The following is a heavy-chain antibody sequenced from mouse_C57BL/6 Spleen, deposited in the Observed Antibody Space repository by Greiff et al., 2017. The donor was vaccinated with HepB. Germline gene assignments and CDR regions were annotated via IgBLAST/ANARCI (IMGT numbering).Heavy chain of an antibody. V-gene: IGHV5-4*03. J-gene: IGHJ2*01. D-gene: IGHD1-1*01. CDR1: GFTFSIYA. CDR2: ISDGGSYT. Sequence: EVKLVESGGGLVKPGGSLKLSCAASGFTFSIYAMSWVRQTPEKRLEWVATISDGGSYTYYPDNVKGRFTISRDNAKNNLYLQMSHLKSEDTAMYYCARGAGYYGSSYYFDYWGQGTTLTVSS. CDR3: ARGAGYYGSSYYFDY.